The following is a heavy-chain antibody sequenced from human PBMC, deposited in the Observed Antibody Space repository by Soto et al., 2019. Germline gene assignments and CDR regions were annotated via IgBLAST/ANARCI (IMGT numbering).Heavy chain of an antibody. V-gene: IGHV4-30-4*01. J-gene: IGHJ5*02. CDR1: GGSISSGDYY. CDR3: AREGDYSNYGNNWFDP. Sequence: SETLSLTCTVSGGSISSGDYYWSWIRQPPGKGLEWIGYIYYSGSTYYNPSLKSRVTISVDTSKNQFSLKLSSVTAADTAVYSCAREGDYSNYGNNWFDPWGQGTLVTVSS. CDR2: IYYSGST. D-gene: IGHD4-4*01.